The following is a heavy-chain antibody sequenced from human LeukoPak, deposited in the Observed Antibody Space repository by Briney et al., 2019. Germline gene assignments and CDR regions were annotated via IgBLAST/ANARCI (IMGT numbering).Heavy chain of an antibody. Sequence: SETLSLTCTVSGGSISGYYWSWIRQPPGKGLEWIGYIYYSGSTNYNPSLKSRVTISVDTSKNQFSLKLSSVTAADAAVYYCARDRDDGGIDYWGQGTLVTVSS. J-gene: IGHJ4*02. D-gene: IGHD4-23*01. CDR2: IYYSGST. V-gene: IGHV4-59*01. CDR1: GGSISGYY. CDR3: ARDRDDGGIDY.